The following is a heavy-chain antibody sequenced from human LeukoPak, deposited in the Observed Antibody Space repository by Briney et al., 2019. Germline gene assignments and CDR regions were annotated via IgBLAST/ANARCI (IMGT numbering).Heavy chain of an antibody. Sequence: GASVKVSCKASGYTFTSYDINWVRQATGQGLEWMGWMNPNSGNTGYAQKFQGRVTITRNTSISTAYVELSSLRSEDTAVYYCARGSSGYDFWVDYWGQGTLVTVSS. V-gene: IGHV1-8*03. J-gene: IGHJ4*02. CDR1: GYTFTSYD. CDR2: MNPNSGNT. CDR3: ARGSSGYDFWVDY. D-gene: IGHD5-12*01.